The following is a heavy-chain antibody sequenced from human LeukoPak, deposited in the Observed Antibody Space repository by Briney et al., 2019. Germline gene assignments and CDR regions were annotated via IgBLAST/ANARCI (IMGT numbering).Heavy chain of an antibody. J-gene: IGHJ5*02. CDR1: GGSFSGYF. CDR2: INHSGST. Sequence: SETLSLTCAVYGGSFSGYFWSWIRQPPGKGLEWIGEINHSGSTNYNPSLKSRVTISVDTSKNQFSLKLGSVTAADTAVYYCARSSASSGYYYNWFDPWGQGTLVTVSS. D-gene: IGHD3-22*01. V-gene: IGHV4-34*01. CDR3: ARSSASSGYYYNWFDP.